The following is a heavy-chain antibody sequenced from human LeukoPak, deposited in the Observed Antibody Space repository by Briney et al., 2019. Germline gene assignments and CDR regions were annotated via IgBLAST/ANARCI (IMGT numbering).Heavy chain of an antibody. CDR3: ARESMSSWYSLHYYYMDV. Sequence: GASVKVSCKAYGYTLTGYYMHWVRQAPGQGLEWMGRIIPIFGTANYAQKFQGRVTITTDESTSTAYMELSSLRSEDTAVYYCARESMSSWYSLHYYYMDVWGKGTTVTVSS. V-gene: IGHV1-69*05. CDR1: GYTLTGYY. CDR2: IIPIFGTA. D-gene: IGHD6-13*01. J-gene: IGHJ6*03.